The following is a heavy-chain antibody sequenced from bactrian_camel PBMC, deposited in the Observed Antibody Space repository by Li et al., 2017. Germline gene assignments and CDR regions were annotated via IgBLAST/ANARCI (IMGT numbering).Heavy chain of an antibody. V-gene: IGHV3S1*01. Sequence: HVQLVESGGGSVQAGGSLRLSCAVSGSAASGLCMAWFRQAPGMPREGVASIYTGDGRTYIADSVKGRFTISQDNAKNTVYLQMNNLRFEDTAMYFCGADSPLNTEECFGIATVPTYEGRGTQVTVS. CDR1: GSAASGLC. D-gene: IGHD4*01. J-gene: IGHJ4*01. CDR2: IYTGDGRT.